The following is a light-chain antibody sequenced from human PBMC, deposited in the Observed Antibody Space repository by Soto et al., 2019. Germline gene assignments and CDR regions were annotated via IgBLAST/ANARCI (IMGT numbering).Light chain of an antibody. CDR2: GAS. CDR3: QQYSDSPPT. J-gene: IGKJ1*01. V-gene: IGKV3-20*01. CDR1: QRVSARY. Sequence: IVLTQSPGTLSLSPGDRATLSCRASQRVSARYLAWYHQKPGQAPRLLLFGASDRATGIPDRFSGSGSGTDFTLTIDRLEPEDFAMYYCQQYSDSPPTFGQGTKVAIQ.